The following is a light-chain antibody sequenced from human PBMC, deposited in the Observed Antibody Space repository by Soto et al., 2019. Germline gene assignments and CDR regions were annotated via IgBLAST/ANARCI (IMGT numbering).Light chain of an antibody. Sequence: QYALTQPASVSGSPGQSITISCTGTSSDVGGYNYVSWYQHHPGKAPKLMIYDVSYRPSGVSNRFSGSKSGNTASLTISGLQAEDEADYYCSSYTSSSTVVFGGGTQLTVL. J-gene: IGLJ2*01. V-gene: IGLV2-14*03. CDR2: DVS. CDR3: SSYTSSSTVV. CDR1: SSDVGGYNY.